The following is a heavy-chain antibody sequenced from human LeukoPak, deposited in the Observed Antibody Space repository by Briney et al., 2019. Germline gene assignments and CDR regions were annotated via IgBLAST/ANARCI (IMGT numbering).Heavy chain of an antibody. J-gene: IGHJ3*02. Sequence: ASVKVSCKVSGYTLTELSMHWVRQAPGKGLEWMGGFDPEDGEAIYAQKFQGRVTMTEDTSTDTAYMELSSLRSEDTAVYYCARLGYSGYDSERRNDAFDIWGQGTMVTVSS. D-gene: IGHD5-12*01. CDR3: ARLGYSGYDSERRNDAFDI. V-gene: IGHV1-24*01. CDR1: GYTLTELS. CDR2: FDPEDGEA.